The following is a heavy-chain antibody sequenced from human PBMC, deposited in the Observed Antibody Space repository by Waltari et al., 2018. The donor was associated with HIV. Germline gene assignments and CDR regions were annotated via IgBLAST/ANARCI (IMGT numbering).Heavy chain of an antibody. CDR3: ARGAGSV. CDR2: IKEDGGGG. Sequence: LEESGGGAVQPGESLRLSGEASGFSFGRFWRSWVGEVSGKGLEWVADIKEDGGGGNVVDSVKSRFTVSRDNAKNLLILKMDNLKMEDSGIYYCARGAGSVWGQGTLVTVSS. J-gene: IGHJ4*02. CDR1: GFSFGRFW. V-gene: IGHV3-7*01.